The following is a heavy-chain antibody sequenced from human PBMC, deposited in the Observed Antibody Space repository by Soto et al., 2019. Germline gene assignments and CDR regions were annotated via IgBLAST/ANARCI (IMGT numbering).Heavy chain of an antibody. CDR1: GYTFTSYA. D-gene: IGHD2-15*01. V-gene: IGHV1-3*01. CDR2: INAGNGNT. Sequence: QVQLVQSGAEVKKPGGSVKVSGKATGYTFTSYAMHWVRQAPGQRLEWMGWINAGNGNTKYSQKFQGRVTITRDTSASTAYMELSSLRSEDTAVYYCARDLGGWPDYWGQGTLVTVSS. CDR3: ARDLGGWPDY. J-gene: IGHJ4*02.